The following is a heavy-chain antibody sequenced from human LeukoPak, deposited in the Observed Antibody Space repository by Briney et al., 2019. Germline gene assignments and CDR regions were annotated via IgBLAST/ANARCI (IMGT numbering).Heavy chain of an antibody. CDR2: INYSGST. V-gene: IGHV4-59*08. D-gene: IGHD2-2*01. Sequence: SETLSLTCTVSGGSISSYYWSWIRQPPGKGLEWIGYINYSGSTNYNPSLKSRVTISVDTSKNQFSLKLSSVTAADTAVYYCARQEAFYCSSTSCYPGWFDPWGQGTLVTVSS. CDR1: GGSISSYY. CDR3: ARQEAFYCSSTSCYPGWFDP. J-gene: IGHJ5*02.